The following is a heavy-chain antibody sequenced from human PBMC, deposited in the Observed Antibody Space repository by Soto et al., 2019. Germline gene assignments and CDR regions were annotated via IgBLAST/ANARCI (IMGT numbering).Heavy chain of an antibody. Sequence: ESGGGLVQPGRSLRLSCAASGFTFDDYAMHWVRQAPGKGLEWVSGISWNSGSIGYADSVKGRFTISRDNANNSLYRHKNSVRAEASASYSCAKCCSPVAGNRYYYYYYMDVWGKGTTVTVSS. CDR2: ISWNSGSI. CDR3: AKCCSPVAGNRYYYYYYMDV. D-gene: IGHD6-19*01. CDR1: GFTFDDYA. V-gene: IGHV3-9*01. J-gene: IGHJ6*03.